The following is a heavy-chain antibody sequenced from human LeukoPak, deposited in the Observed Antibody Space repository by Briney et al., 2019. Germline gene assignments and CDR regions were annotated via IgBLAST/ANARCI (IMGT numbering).Heavy chain of an antibody. D-gene: IGHD3-3*01. Sequence: ASVKVSCKASGCTFTTFPIHWVRQAPGQAPEWVGWIHTGNGDTKYSQAFQGRVTTARDTPATTAYMELSSLRSEDTALYYCARVSEAIFGVVKRPDAFDIWGQGTMVTVSS. CDR1: GCTFTTFP. J-gene: IGHJ3*02. CDR2: IHTGNGDT. V-gene: IGHV1-3*04. CDR3: ARVSEAIFGVVKRPDAFDI.